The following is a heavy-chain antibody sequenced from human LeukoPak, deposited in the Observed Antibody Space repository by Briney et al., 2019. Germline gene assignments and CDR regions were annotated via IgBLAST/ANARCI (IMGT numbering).Heavy chain of an antibody. CDR2: INAGNGST. D-gene: IGHD5-24*01. J-gene: IGHJ4*02. Sequence: ASVKVSCKASGYSFSTYTMNRVRQAPGQRLEWMGWINAGNGSTKYSQKFQGRVTITRDTSASTAYMEMRSLRSEDTAVYYCAREIDRDDYNRFFDYWGQGTLVTVSS. CDR3: AREIDRDDYNRFFDY. V-gene: IGHV1-3*01. CDR1: GYSFSTYT.